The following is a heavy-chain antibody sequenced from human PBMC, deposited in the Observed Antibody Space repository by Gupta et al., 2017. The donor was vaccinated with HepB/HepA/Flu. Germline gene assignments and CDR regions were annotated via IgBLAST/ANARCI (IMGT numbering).Heavy chain of an antibody. Sequence: QVHLVQSGAEVKKPGSSVKISCKSSGGTFSRYAVSWMRQAPGQGLEWMGGITPIFGTANDAQKFQGRITVAADESTSTGYMELSKLSSEDTAIFYWATDDYYRPPHYYCRDLWAKGTRCTVS. CDR1: GGTFSRYA. J-gene: IGHJ6*03. CDR3: ATDDYYRPPHYYCRDL. CDR2: ITPIFGTA. V-gene: IGHV1-69*01. D-gene: IGHD1-26*01.